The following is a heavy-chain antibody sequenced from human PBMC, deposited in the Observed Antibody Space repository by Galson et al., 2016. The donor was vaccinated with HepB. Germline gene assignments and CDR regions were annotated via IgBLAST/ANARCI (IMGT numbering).Heavy chain of an antibody. Sequence: SLRLSCAASGFMFSGSAMHWVRQASGKGLEWVGRIRSKANSYATVYAASVKGRFTISRDDSKNTAYLQMNSLKTEDTAVYYCTSSAYSDYIYYSGMDVWGQGT. CDR2: IRSKANSYAT. CDR1: GFMFSGSA. J-gene: IGHJ6*02. V-gene: IGHV3-73*01. CDR3: TSSAYSDYIYYSGMDV. D-gene: IGHD3-16*01.